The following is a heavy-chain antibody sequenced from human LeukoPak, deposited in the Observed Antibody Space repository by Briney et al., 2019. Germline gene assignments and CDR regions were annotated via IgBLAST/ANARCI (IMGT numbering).Heavy chain of an antibody. D-gene: IGHD5-12*01. CDR1: GYTFTGYY. CDR3: ARDGDPSGYDFDY. Sequence: EASVKVSCKASGYTFTGYYMHWVRQAPGQGLEWMGWINPNSGGTNYAQKFQGRVTMTRDTSISTAYMELSRLRSDDTAVYYCARDGDPSGYDFDYWGQGTLVTVSS. CDR2: INPNSGGT. J-gene: IGHJ4*02. V-gene: IGHV1-2*02.